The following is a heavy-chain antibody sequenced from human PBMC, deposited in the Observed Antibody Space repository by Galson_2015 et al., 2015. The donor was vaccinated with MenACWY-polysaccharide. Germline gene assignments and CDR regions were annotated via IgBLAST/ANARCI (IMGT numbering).Heavy chain of an antibody. CDR3: VHSPWLQENYFDP. CDR2: IYWAGDE. D-gene: IGHD5-24*01. Sequence: LVKPTQTLTLTCTFSGFSLSDIGEGVGWIRQPPGKAPEWLALIYWAGDERYSPSLKTRLSITKDASKNQVVLKMTNMDPVDTATYYCVHSPWLQENYFDPWGQGTLVAVSS. V-gene: IGHV2-5*02. CDR1: GFSLSDIGEG. J-gene: IGHJ5*02.